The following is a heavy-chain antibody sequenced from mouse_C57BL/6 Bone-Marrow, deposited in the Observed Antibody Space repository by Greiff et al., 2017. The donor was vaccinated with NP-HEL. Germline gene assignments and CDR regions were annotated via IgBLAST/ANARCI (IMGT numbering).Heavy chain of an antibody. CDR1: GFTFSDYG. CDR3: ARPGYGSSYGAMDY. CDR2: ISSGSSTI. J-gene: IGHJ4*01. Sequence: EVQGVESGGGLVKPGGSLKLSCAASGFTFSDYGMHWVRQAPEKGLEWVAYISSGSSTIYYADTVKGRFTISRDSAKNTLLLQMTSLRSEDTAMYYCARPGYGSSYGAMDYWGQGTSVTVSS. V-gene: IGHV5-17*01. D-gene: IGHD1-1*01.